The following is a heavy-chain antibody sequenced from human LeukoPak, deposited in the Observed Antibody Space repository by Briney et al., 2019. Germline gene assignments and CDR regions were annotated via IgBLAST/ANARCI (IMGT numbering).Heavy chain of an antibody. CDR1: GFTFDDYA. CDR2: ISWNSGSI. Sequence: PGRSLRLSCAASGFTFDDYAMHWVRQAPGKGLEWVSGISWNSGSIGYADSVKGRFTISRDNAKNSLYLQMNSLRAEDMALYYCAKGPMYQLIDAFDIWGQGTMVTVSS. CDR3: AKGPMYQLIDAFDI. J-gene: IGHJ3*02. D-gene: IGHD2-2*01. V-gene: IGHV3-9*03.